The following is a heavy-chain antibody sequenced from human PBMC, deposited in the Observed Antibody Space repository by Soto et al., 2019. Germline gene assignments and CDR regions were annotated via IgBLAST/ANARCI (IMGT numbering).Heavy chain of an antibody. CDR1: GFTFSSYR. Sequence: EVQLVESGGGLVQPGGSLRLSCAASGFTFSSYRMNWVRQAPGKGLEWISYITSSSSNIYYADSVKGRFTISRDNAKNTLYLQMTSLRAEDTAVYSCAREVCGGACSRLDVWCQGTTVTVSS. D-gene: IGHD2-21*02. J-gene: IGHJ6*02. CDR2: ITSSSSNI. V-gene: IGHV3-48*01. CDR3: AREVCGGACSRLDV.